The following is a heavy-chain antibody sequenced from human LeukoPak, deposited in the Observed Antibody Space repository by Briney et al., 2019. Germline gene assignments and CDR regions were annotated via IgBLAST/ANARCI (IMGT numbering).Heavy chain of an antibody. CDR1: GFTFSSYE. Sequence: GGSLRLSCAASGFTFSSYEMNWVRQAPGKGLEWVSYISSSGSTIYYADSVKGRFTISGDNAKNSLYLQMNSLRAEDTAVYYCARDLAVAEGDYWGQGTLVTVSS. CDR2: ISSSGSTI. V-gene: IGHV3-48*03. D-gene: IGHD6-19*01. CDR3: ARDLAVAEGDY. J-gene: IGHJ4*02.